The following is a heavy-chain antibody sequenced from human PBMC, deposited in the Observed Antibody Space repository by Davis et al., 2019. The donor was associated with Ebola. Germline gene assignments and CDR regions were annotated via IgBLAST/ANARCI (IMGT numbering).Heavy chain of an antibody. CDR3: ARGSVVPASFDY. J-gene: IGHJ4*02. D-gene: IGHD2-2*01. CDR1: GGSFSGYY. CDR2: INHSGST. V-gene: IGHV4-34*01. Sequence: PSETLSLTCAVYGGSFSGYYWSWIRQPPGKGLEWIGEINHSGSTNYNPSLKSRVTISVDTSKNQFSLKLSSVTAADTAVYYCARGSVVPASFDYWGQGTLVTVSS.